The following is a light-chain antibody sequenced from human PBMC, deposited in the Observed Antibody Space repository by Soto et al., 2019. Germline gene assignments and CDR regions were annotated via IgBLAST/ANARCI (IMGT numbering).Light chain of an antibody. Sequence: DIVLIQSPATLSLSPGERASLSCRASQSVSSSLAWYQQKPGQAPRLLIYDASNRATGIPARFSGSGSGTDFTLTISSLEPEDFAVYYCQQRSNWPWTFGQGTKVDIK. CDR1: QSVSSS. CDR3: QQRSNWPWT. J-gene: IGKJ1*01. CDR2: DAS. V-gene: IGKV3-11*01.